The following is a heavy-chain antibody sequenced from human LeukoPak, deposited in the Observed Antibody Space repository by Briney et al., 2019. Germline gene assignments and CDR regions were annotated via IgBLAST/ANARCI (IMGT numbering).Heavy chain of an antibody. J-gene: IGHJ4*02. V-gene: IGHV3-53*01. CDR1: GFTVSSNY. D-gene: IGHD3-3*01. CDR3: AREEIFGVVDY. CDR2: IYSGGST. Sequence: PGGSLRLSCAASGFTVSSNYMSWVRQAPGKGLEWVSVIYSGGSTYYADSVKGRFTISRDNSKNTLYLQMNSLGAEDTAVYYCAREEIFGVVDYWGQGTLVTVSS.